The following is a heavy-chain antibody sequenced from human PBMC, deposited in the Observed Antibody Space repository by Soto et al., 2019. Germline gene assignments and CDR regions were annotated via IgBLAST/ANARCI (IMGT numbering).Heavy chain of an antibody. CDR2: ISNDGSST. CDR3: TRDSGYCTGTSCYRQGFDP. CDR1: GFTFSSYG. D-gene: IGHD2-2*02. Sequence: PGGSLRLSCAASGFTFSSYGMHWVRQAPGKGLVWVSRISNDGSSTSYADSVKGRFTISRDNAKNTLYLQMNSLRAEDTAVYYCTRDSGYCTGTSCYRQGFDPWGQGTLVTVSS. V-gene: IGHV3-74*01. J-gene: IGHJ5*02.